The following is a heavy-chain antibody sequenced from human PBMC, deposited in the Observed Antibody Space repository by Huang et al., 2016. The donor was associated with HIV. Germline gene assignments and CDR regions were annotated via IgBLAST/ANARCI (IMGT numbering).Heavy chain of an antibody. CDR3: AHRQTYDFWSGSFDS. J-gene: IGHJ4*02. D-gene: IGHD3-3*01. CDR1: GFSITTDGAD. CDR2: IFWDDDK. Sequence: QITLKESGPTLVKPTQTLTLTCTFSGFSITTDGADVGWIRQPPGKSLEWLALIFWDDDKCYSPSLKNRLSITKDTSKNQVVLTMNNMDPVDTATYFCAHRQTYDFWSGSFDSWGQGTLVTVSS. V-gene: IGHV2-5*02.